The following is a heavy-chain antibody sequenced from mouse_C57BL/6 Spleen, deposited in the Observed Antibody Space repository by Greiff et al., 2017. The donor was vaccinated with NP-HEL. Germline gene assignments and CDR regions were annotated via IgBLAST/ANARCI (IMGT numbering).Heavy chain of an antibody. V-gene: IGHV1-15*01. CDR2: IDPETGGT. CDR3: TRPQLRHNYYAMDY. J-gene: IGHJ4*01. Sequence: VQLQQSGAELVRPGASVTLSCKASGYTFTDYEMHWVKQTPVHGLEWIGAIDPETGGTAYNQKFKGKAILTADKSSSTAYMELRSLTSEDSAVYYCTRPQLRHNYYAMDYWGQGTSVTVSS. D-gene: IGHD3-2*02. CDR1: GYTFTDYE.